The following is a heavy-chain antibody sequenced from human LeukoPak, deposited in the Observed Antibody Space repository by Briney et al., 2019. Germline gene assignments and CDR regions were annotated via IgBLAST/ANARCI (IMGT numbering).Heavy chain of an antibody. CDR3: ARVVADSSGWETLDY. CDR2: ITPSSGST. Sequence: ASVKVSCKASGYTFTSYYIHWVRQAPGQGLEWMGIITPSSGSTTYTQKFQGRVTMTRDTSTSTVYMELSSLRSEDTAVYYCARVVADSSGWETLDYWGQGTLVIVPS. D-gene: IGHD6-19*01. J-gene: IGHJ4*02. V-gene: IGHV1-46*01. CDR1: GYTFTSYY.